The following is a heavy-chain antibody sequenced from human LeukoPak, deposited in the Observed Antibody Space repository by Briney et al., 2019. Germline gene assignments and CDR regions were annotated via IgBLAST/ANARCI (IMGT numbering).Heavy chain of an antibody. J-gene: IGHJ1*01. CDR3: AKGPPYYYDSSGYYPKEYFQH. Sequence: GGALRLSCAASGFTFSSYAMSWVREGPGKGVEWGSAISGSGGRTYYADSVKGRFTISRDNSKNTLYLQMNSLRAEDTAVYYCAKGPPYYYDSSGYYPKEYFQHWGQGTLVTVSS. V-gene: IGHV3-23*01. CDR2: ISGSGGRT. CDR1: GFTFSSYA. D-gene: IGHD3-22*01.